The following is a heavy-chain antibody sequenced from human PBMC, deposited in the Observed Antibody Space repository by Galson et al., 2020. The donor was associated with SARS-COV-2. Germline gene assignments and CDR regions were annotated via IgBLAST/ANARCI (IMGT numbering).Heavy chain of an antibody. D-gene: IGHD6-13*01. Sequence: GESLKISCKASGYTFTGSYMHWVRQAPGQGLEWMGWINPNSGGTNYAQKFQGWVTMTRDTSISTAYMELSRLKSDDTAVYYCARETDDYTSSYYDYWGQGTLVTVSS. J-gene: IGHJ4*02. CDR2: INPNSGGT. CDR1: GYTFTGSY. CDR3: ARETDDYTSSYYDY. V-gene: IGHV1-2*04.